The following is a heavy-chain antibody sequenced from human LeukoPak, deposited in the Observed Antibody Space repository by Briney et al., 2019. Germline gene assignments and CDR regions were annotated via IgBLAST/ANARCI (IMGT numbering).Heavy chain of an antibody. J-gene: IGHJ3*02. Sequence: SETLSLTCTVSGGSISSYYWSWIRHPPGKGLEWIGYIYYSGSTNYNPSLKSRVTISVDTSKNQFSLKLSSVTAADTAVYYCARHPGYSSGWYPGRGAFDIWGQGTMVTVSS. CDR1: GGSISSYY. CDR2: IYYSGST. V-gene: IGHV4-59*08. CDR3: ARHPGYSSGWYPGRGAFDI. D-gene: IGHD6-19*01.